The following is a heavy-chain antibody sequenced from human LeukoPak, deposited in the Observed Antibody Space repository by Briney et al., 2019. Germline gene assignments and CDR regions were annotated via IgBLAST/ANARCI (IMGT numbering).Heavy chain of an antibody. V-gene: IGHV1-8*03. CDR2: MNPNSGNT. Sequence: ASVKVSCKASGYTFTSYDINWVRQATGQGLEWMGWMNPNSGNTGYAQKFQGRVTITRNTSISTAYMELSSLRSEDTAVYYCARGRDYYGSGSYYNVKDYYYYYMDVWGKGTTVTVSS. CDR1: GYTFTSYD. D-gene: IGHD3-10*01. J-gene: IGHJ6*03. CDR3: ARGRDYYGSGSYYNVKDYYYYYMDV.